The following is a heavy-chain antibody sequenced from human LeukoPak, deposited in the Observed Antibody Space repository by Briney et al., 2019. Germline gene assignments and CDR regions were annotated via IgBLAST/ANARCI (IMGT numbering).Heavy chain of an antibody. V-gene: IGHV1-69-2*01. D-gene: IGHD6-13*01. Sequence: ASVKISCKVSGYTFTDYYMHWVPQAPGKGLEWMGLVDPEDGETIYAEKFQGGVTITADTSTDTAYMELSSLRSEDTAVYYCATDGLFSSSWTNWFDPWGQGTLVTVSS. J-gene: IGHJ5*02. CDR2: VDPEDGET. CDR1: GYTFTDYY. CDR3: ATDGLFSSSWTNWFDP.